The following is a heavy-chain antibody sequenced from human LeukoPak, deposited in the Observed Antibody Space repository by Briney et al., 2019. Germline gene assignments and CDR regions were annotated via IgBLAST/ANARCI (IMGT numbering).Heavy chain of an antibody. CDR3: ARGRGSSSWYYFDY. V-gene: IGHV4-61*01. J-gene: IGHJ4*02. D-gene: IGHD6-13*01. Sequence: SETLSLTCTVSGGSVSSGSYYWSWVRQPPGKGLEWIGYIYYSGSTNYNPSLKSRVTISVDTSKNQFSLKLSSVTAADTAVYYCARGRGSSSWYYFDYWGQGTLVTVSS. CDR1: GGSVSSGSYY. CDR2: IYYSGST.